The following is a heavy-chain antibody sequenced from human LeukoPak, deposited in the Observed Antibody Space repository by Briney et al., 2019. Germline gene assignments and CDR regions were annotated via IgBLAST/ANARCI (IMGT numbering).Heavy chain of an antibody. V-gene: IGHV1-3*01. CDR3: ARERSIRGDSCYAS. J-gene: IGHJ4*02. CDR1: GYTFTSYA. CDR2: INAGNGNT. Sequence: ASVKVSCKASGYTFTSYAMHWVRQAPGQRLEWMGWINAGNGNTKYSQKFQGRVTITRDTSASTAYMELSSLRSEDTAVYYCARERSIRGDSCYASWGQGTLVTVSS. D-gene: IGHD2-15*01.